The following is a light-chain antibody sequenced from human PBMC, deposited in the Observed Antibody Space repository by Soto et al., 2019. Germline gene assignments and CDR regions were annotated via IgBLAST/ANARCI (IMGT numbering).Light chain of an antibody. CDR2: SVS. J-gene: IGLJ1*01. Sequence: QSALAQPASVSGSPGQSIIISCSGTSSDIGAYDHVAWFQQFPGKTPKLVIYSVSNRPSGVSYRFSGSKSGNTASLTISGLQADDEADYYCISYTVSRSYVFGPGTKVTVL. CDR1: SSDIGAYDH. V-gene: IGLV2-14*01. CDR3: ISYTVSRSYV.